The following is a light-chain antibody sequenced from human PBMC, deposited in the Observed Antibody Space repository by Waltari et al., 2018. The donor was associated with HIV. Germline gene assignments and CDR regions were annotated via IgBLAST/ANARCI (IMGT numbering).Light chain of an antibody. V-gene: IGLV2-14*01. CDR2: EVS. CDR1: SSDIGAYNF. CDR3: ASYTRSGILL. J-gene: IGLJ2*01. Sequence: QSALTQPASVSGSPGKSITISCLGSSSDIGAYNFVSCYQQRPGKAPKLMIYEVSDRPSGSSNRFSGSKSGITASLTISGLQADDEADYYCASYTRSGILLFGGGTRLTVL.